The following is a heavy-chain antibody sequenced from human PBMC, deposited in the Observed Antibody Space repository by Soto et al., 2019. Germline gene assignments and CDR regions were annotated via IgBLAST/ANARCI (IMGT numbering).Heavy chain of an antibody. J-gene: IGHJ6*02. CDR2: IVVGSGNT. CDR3: AAYCYYGSGSYPVCGYGMDV. D-gene: IGHD3-10*01. CDR1: GFTFTSSA. Sequence: SVKVSCKASGFTFTSSAMQWVRQARGQRLEWIGWIVVGSGNTNYAQKFQERVTITRDMSTSTAYMELSSLRSEDTAVYYCAAYCYYGSGSYPVCGYGMDVWGQGTTVTVSS. V-gene: IGHV1-58*02.